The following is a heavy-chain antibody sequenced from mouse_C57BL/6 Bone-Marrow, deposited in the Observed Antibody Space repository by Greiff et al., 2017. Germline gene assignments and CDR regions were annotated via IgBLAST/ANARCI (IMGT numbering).Heavy chain of an antibody. CDR2: IDPSDSYT. CDR1: GYTFTSYW. J-gene: IGHJ2*01. CDR3: AREGLHYYGSSYRYYFDY. V-gene: IGHV1-50*01. Sequence: QVQLQQPGAELVKPGASVKLSCKASGYTFTSYWMQWVKQRPGQGLEWIGEIDPSDSYTNYNQKFKGKATLTVDTSSSTAYMQLSSLTSEDSAVYYCAREGLHYYGSSYRYYFDYWGQGTTLTVSS. D-gene: IGHD1-1*01.